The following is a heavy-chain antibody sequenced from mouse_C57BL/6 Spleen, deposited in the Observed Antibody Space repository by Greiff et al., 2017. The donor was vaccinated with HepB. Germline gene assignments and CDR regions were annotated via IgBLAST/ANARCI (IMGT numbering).Heavy chain of an antibody. V-gene: IGHV2-4*01. Sequence: VQGVESGPGLVQPSQSLSITCTVSGFSLTSYGVHWVRQPPGKGLEWLGVIWSGGSTDYNAAFISRLSISKDNSKSQVFCKMNSLQADDTAIYYGEKKGEWDGAMDDWGEGTSGTVDS. CDR2: IWSGGST. J-gene: IGHJ4*01. CDR1: GFSLTSYG. D-gene: IGHD4-1*01. CDR3: EKKGEWDGAMDD.